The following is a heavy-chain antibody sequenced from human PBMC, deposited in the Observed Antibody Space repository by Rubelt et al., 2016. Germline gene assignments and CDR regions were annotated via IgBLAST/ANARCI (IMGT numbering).Heavy chain of an antibody. CDR1: GYTFTSYG. CDR3: ARDPYGDRHHDY. J-gene: IGHJ4*02. D-gene: IGHD4-17*01. CDR2: ISAYNGNT. Sequence: QVQLVQSGAEVKKPGASVKVSCKASGYTFTSYGISWVRQAPGQGLEWMGWISAYNGNTNYAQKLQGRGTMSTDTSTSTAYMELRGRRSDDTAVYYCARDPYGDRHHDYWGQGTLVTVSS. V-gene: IGHV1-18*01.